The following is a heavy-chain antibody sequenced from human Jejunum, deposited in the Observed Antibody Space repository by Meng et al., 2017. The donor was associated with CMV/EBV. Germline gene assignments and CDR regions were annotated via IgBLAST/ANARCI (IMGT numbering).Heavy chain of an antibody. V-gene: IGHV1-2*06. CDR3: TRDYGGNWAIDY. J-gene: IGHJ4*02. CDR2: INPNNGAT. CDR1: GYIFTDYW. Sequence: QVQLVQSGAELKKPGASLKVFCKASGYIFTDYWMHWVRQAPGQGLEWMGRINPNNGATDYAQKFQGRVTMTRDTSISTAYMDLSRLRSDDTAIYYCTRDYGGNWAIDYWGQGTLVTVSS. D-gene: IGHD4-23*01.